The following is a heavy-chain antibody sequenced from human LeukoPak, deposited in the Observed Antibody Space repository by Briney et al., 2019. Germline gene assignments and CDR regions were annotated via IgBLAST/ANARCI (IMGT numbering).Heavy chain of an antibody. CDR2: IYSGGST. D-gene: IGHD2-15*01. CDR1: GFTFSSYA. J-gene: IGHJ4*02. CDR3: AGRSGPDDY. Sequence: GGSLRLSCAASGFTFSSYAMSWVRQAPGKGLEWVSLIYSGGSTYYADSVKGRFTISRDNAKNSLYLQMNSLRVEDTAVYYCAGRSGPDDYWGQGTLVTVSS. V-gene: IGHV3-66*01.